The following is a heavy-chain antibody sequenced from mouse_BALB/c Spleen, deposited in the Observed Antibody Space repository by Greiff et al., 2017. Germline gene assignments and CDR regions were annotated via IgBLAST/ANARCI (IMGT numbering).Heavy chain of an antibody. J-gene: IGHJ3*01. V-gene: IGHV3-6*02. Sequence: ESGPGLVKPSQSLSLTCSVTGYSITSGYYWNWIRQFPGNKLEWMGYISYDGSNNYNPSLKNRISITRDTSKNQFFLKLNSVTTEDTATYYCARDGDYDYSWFAYWGQGTLVTVSA. CDR1: GYSITSGYY. CDR3: ARDGDYDYSWFAY. D-gene: IGHD2-4*01. CDR2: ISYDGSN.